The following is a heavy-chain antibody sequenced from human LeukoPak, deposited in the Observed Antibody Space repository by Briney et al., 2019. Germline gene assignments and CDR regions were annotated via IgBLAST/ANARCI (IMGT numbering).Heavy chain of an antibody. V-gene: IGHV1-69*05. J-gene: IGHJ6*03. CDR1: GGTFSSYA. D-gene: IGHD6-6*01. CDR3: ASSSSRRYYYYMDV. CDR2: IIPIFGTA. Sequence: GASVKVSCKASGGTFSSYAISWVRQAPGQGLEWMGGIIPIFGTANYAQKFQGRVTITTDESTSTAYMELSSLRSEDTAVYYCASSSSRRYYYYMDVWGKGTTVTVSS.